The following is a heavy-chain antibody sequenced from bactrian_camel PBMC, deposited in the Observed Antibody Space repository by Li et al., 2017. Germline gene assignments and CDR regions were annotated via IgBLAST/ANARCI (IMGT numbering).Heavy chain of an antibody. CDR3: TKDATDWVQGTFGY. D-gene: IGHD5*01. J-gene: IGHJ6*01. Sequence: VQLVESGGGLVQPGGSLTLSCAASGFMFSSYSMGWFRQYPGKGLEWVSVTHTTGNSYYSESVKGRFTASRDNANNTLYLQLNSLKTEDMAMYYCTKDATDWVQGTFGYWGQGTQVTVS. V-gene: IGHV3S9*01. CDR2: THTTGNS. CDR1: GFMFSSYS.